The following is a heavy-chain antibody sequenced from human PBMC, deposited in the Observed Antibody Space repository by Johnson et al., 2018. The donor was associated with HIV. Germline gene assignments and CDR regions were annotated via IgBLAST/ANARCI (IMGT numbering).Heavy chain of an antibody. CDR3: ARDDPGARPGLSVIGAFDI. Sequence: QVQLVESGGGLVQPGGSLRLSCAASGFTFSSYDMHWVRQAPGKGLAWVAVISYDGSNKYYADPVKGRFPISRHNSQNTRYLQMNSLGPEDTAVYYCARDDPGARPGLSVIGAFDIWGQGTMVTVSS. V-gene: IGHV3-30*03. CDR1: GFTFSSYD. D-gene: IGHD6-6*01. CDR2: ISYDGSNK. J-gene: IGHJ3*02.